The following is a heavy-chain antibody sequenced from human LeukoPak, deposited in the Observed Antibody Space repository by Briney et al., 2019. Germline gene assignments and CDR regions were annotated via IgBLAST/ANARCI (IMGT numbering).Heavy chain of an antibody. CDR3: ARDGSASSSDYYYGMDV. J-gene: IGHJ6*02. CDR1: GGTFSSYA. Sequence: GASVKVSCKASGGTFSSYAISWVRQAPGQGLEWMGRIIPILGIANYAQKFQGRVTITADKSTSTAYMELSSLRSEDTAVYYCARDGSASSSDYYYGMDVWGQGTTVTVSS. V-gene: IGHV1-69*04. CDR2: IIPILGIA. D-gene: IGHD6-19*01.